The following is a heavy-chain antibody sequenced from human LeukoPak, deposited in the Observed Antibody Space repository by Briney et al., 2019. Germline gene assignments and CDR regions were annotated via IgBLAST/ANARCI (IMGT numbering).Heavy chain of an antibody. V-gene: IGHV4-59*01. J-gene: IGHJ4*02. D-gene: IGHD3-10*01. CDR1: GGSISSYY. CDR2: IYYSGST. Sequence: TSETLSLTCTVSGGSISSYYWSWIRQPPGKGLEWIGYIYYSGSTNYNPSLKSRVTISVDTSKNQFSLKLSSVTAADTAVYYCASHRDGSGSYYFYWGQGTLVTVSS. CDR3: ASHRDGSGSYYFY.